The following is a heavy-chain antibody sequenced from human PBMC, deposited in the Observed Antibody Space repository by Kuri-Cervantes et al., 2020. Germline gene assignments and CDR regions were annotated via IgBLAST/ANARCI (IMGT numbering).Heavy chain of an antibody. CDR1: GGTFSSYA. CDR3: ARGLRHNVLRYFDWLLSLGWFDP. Sequence: SVKVSCKASGGTFSSYAISWVRQAPGQGLEWMGGIIPIFGTANYAQKLQGRVTMTTDTSTSTAYMELRSLRSGDTAVYYCARGLRHNVLRYFDWLLSLGWFDPWGQGTLVTVSS. V-gene: IGHV1-69*05. CDR2: IIPIFGTA. J-gene: IGHJ5*02. D-gene: IGHD3-9*01.